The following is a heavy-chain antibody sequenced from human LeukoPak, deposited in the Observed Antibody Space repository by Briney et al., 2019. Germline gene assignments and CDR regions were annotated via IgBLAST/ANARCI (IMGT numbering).Heavy chain of an antibody. D-gene: IGHD3-22*01. CDR3: AKAFKSDYYDKRMVADLDY. V-gene: IGHV3-7*03. Sequence: PGGSLRLSCAASGFTFNRDWTAWVRQAPGKGLEWVANIKEDGSEKNYVDSVKGRFTISRDNAVNSVYLQMNDLRAEDTAVYYCAKAFKSDYYDKRMVADLDYWGQGTLVTVSS. CDR2: IKEDGSEK. J-gene: IGHJ4*02. CDR1: GFTFNRDW.